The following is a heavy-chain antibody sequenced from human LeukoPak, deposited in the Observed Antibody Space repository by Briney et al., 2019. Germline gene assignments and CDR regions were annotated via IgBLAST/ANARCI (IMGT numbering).Heavy chain of an antibody. CDR1: GGSISSSSYY. CDR2: IYYSGST. J-gene: IGHJ3*02. Sequence: SETLSLTCTVSGGSISSSSYYWGWIRQPPGKGLEWIGSIYYSGSTNYNPSLKSRVTMSVDTSKNQFSLKLSSVTAADTAVYYCARDHCSSTSCYKDGAFDIWGQGTMVTVSS. V-gene: IGHV4-39*07. CDR3: ARDHCSSTSCYKDGAFDI. D-gene: IGHD2-2*02.